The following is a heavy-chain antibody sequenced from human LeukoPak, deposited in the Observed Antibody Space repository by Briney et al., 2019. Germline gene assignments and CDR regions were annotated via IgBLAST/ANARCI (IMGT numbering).Heavy chain of an antibody. J-gene: IGHJ4*02. CDR2: ISGSGGST. CDR3: AKAPSSGSYIMDYFDY. Sequence: QAGGSLRLSCAAPGFTFSSYAMTWVRQAPGKGLQWVSSISGSGGSTYHADSVKGRFTISRDNSKNTLYLQMNSLRAEDTAVYYCAKAPSSGSYIMDYFDYWGQGTLVTVSS. D-gene: IGHD3-10*01. V-gene: IGHV3-23*01. CDR1: GFTFSSYA.